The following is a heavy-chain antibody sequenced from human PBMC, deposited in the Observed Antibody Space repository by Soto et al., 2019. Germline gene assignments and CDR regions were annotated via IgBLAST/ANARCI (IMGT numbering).Heavy chain of an antibody. J-gene: IGHJ4*02. D-gene: IGHD6-13*01. CDR2: ISGSGGST. V-gene: IGHV3-23*01. CDR3: AKDRSVDSGSLLRSYSSSPFVLGN. CDR1: GFTFSSYA. Sequence: GGSLRLSCAASGFTFSSYAMSWVRQAPGKGLEWVSAISGSGGSTYYADSVKGRFTISRDNSKNTLYLQMNSLRAEDTAVYYCAKDRSVDSGSLLRSYSSSPFVLGNWGQGTLVTVSS.